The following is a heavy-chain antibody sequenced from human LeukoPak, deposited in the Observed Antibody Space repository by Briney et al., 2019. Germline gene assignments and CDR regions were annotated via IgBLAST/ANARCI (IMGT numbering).Heavy chain of an antibody. Sequence: GSLRLSCAASGFSLSSYWMSWVRQAPGKGLEWVANIKRDGSEENYVDSVKGRFTVSRDNAKNSLYLQMNSLRVEDTAVYYCGGGSGWSHGYWGQGNLVTVSS. CDR1: GFSLSSYW. J-gene: IGHJ4*02. D-gene: IGHD6-19*01. CDR2: IKRDGSEE. V-gene: IGHV3-7*04. CDR3: GGGSGWSHGY.